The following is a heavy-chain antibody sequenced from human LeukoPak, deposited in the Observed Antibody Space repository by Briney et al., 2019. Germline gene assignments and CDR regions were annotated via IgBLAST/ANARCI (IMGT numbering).Heavy chain of an antibody. Sequence: SVKVSCKASGGTFSSYAISWVRQAPGQGLEWMGGIIPIFGTAKYAQKFQGRVTITTDESTSTAYMELSSLRSEDTALYYCARVGHYYGSGSSYTYYYYYMDVWGKGTAVTVSS. V-gene: IGHV1-69*05. CDR2: IIPIFGTA. CDR1: GGTFSSYA. CDR3: ARVGHYYGSGSSYTYYYYYMDV. J-gene: IGHJ6*03. D-gene: IGHD3-10*01.